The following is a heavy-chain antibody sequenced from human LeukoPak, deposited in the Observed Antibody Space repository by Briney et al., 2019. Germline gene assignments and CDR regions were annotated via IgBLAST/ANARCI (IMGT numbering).Heavy chain of an antibody. CDR1: GFTFSNYW. J-gene: IGHJ4*02. V-gene: IGHV3-74*01. Sequence: GGSLRLSCAASGFTFSNYWMHWVRQAPGKGLVWVSYIDSDGITRYADSVKGRFTISRDDAENTLSPQMNSLRAEDTAVYYCARGGHASVDYWGQGTLVTVSS. CDR3: ARGGHASVDY. CDR2: IDSDGIT. D-gene: IGHD3-10*01.